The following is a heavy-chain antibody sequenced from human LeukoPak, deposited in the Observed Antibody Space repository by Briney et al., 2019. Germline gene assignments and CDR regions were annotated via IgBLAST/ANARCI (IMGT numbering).Heavy chain of an antibody. CDR2: ISYDGSNK. CDR3: AREGFLLRDGYNFGY. Sequence: GGSLRLSCAASGFTFSSYGMYWVRQAPGKGLEWVAVISYDGSNKYYADSVKGRFTISRDNSKNTLYLQMNSLRAEDTAVYYCAREGFLLRDGYNFGYWGQGTLVTVSS. CDR1: GFTFSSYG. D-gene: IGHD5-24*01. V-gene: IGHV3-30*03. J-gene: IGHJ4*02.